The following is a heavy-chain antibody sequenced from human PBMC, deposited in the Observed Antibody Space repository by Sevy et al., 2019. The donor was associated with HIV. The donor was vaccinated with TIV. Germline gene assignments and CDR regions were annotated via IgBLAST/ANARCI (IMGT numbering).Heavy chain of an antibody. CDR2: ITSGSTYI. D-gene: IGHD2-2*01. Sequence: GGSLRLSCAASGFTFNSYTMNWVRQAPGKGLEWVSSITSGSTYIYYADSVKGQFTISRDNAKNSLYLQMNSLRAEDTAVYYCARDGGCSSTSCLLYFDYWGQGSLVTVSS. CDR1: GFTFNSYT. CDR3: ARDGGCSSTSCLLYFDY. J-gene: IGHJ4*02. V-gene: IGHV3-21*01.